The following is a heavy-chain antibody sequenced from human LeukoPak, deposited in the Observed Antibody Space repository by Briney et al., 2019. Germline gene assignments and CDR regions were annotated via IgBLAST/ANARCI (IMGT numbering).Heavy chain of an antibody. CDR2: IRYDGINK. Sequence: GGSLRLSCAASGFTFSTHGMHWVRQAPGKGLEWVAFIRYDGINKYYADSVKGRFTISRDNAKDSVYLQMNSLRAEDSATYYCVREGFYFFDFWGQGTLVTVSS. CDR3: VREGFYFFDF. V-gene: IGHV3-30*02. CDR1: GFTFSTHG. J-gene: IGHJ4*02.